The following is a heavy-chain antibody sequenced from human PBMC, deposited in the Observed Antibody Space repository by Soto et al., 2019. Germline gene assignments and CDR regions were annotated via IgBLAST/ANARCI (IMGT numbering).Heavy chain of an antibody. CDR1: GGSISSYY. CDR3: AREPSWSGYFEF. CDR2: IYYSGST. Sequence: SETLSLTCTVSGGSISSYYWSWIRQPPGKGLEWIGYIYYSGSTQYNPSLKSRVAMSVDTSKNQFSLKLNSVTAADTAVYYCAREPSWSGYFEFWGQGALVTVSS. J-gene: IGHJ4*02. V-gene: IGHV4-59*01. D-gene: IGHD3-3*01.